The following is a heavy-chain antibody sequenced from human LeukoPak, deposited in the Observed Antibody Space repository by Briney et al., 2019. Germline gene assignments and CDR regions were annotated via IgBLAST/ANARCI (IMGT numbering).Heavy chain of an antibody. V-gene: IGHV4-34*01. Sequence: SETLSLTCAVYGGSFSGYYWSWIRQPPGKGLEWIGEINHSGSTNYNPSLKSRVTISVDTSKNQFSLKLSSVTAADTAVYYCARVGSGRYGDLDYWGQGTLVTVSS. CDR3: ARVGSGRYGDLDY. D-gene: IGHD6-19*01. J-gene: IGHJ4*02. CDR2: INHSGST. CDR1: GGSFSGYY.